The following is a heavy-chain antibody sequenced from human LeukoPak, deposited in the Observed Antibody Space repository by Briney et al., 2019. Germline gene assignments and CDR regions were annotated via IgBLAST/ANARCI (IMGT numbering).Heavy chain of an antibody. V-gene: IGHV3-23*01. CDR1: GFTFSSYA. CDR3: AKGGNSGTYYRYYFDS. CDR2: ISGSGGST. J-gene: IGHJ4*02. D-gene: IGHD1-26*01. Sequence: GGSLRLSCAASGFTFSSYAMSWVRQAPGKGLEWVSAISGSGGSTYYADSVKGRFTISRDNSKNTLYLQMNSLRAEDTAVYYCAKGGNSGTYYRYYFDSWGQGTLVTVSS.